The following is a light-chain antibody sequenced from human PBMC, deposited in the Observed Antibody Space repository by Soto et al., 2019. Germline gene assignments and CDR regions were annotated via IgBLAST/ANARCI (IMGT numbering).Light chain of an antibody. CDR3: SSYTTANTLTYV. Sequence: QSVLTQPASVSGSPVQSITISCTATSSDVGTYDFVSWYQHHPGKAPKLIIFDVTNRPSGVSRRFSGSRSDNAASLTISGLQPEDEAFYYCSSYTTANTLTYVFGTGTKVTVL. V-gene: IGLV2-14*03. CDR1: SSDVGTYDF. J-gene: IGLJ1*01. CDR2: DVT.